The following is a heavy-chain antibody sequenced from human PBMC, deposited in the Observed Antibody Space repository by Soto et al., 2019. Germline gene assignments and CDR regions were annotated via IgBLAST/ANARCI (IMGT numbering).Heavy chain of an antibody. V-gene: IGHV4-4*07. D-gene: IGHD3-3*01. J-gene: IGHJ5*02. CDR3: AREGDFWSGYSSYNWFDP. Sequence: QVQLQESGPGLVKPSETLSLTCTVSGGSISSYYWSWIRQPAGKGLEWIGRIYTSGSTNHNPSLRSRVTMSVDTSKTQFSLKLSSVTAADTAVYYCAREGDFWSGYSSYNWFDPWGQGTLVTVSS. CDR2: IYTSGST. CDR1: GGSISSYY.